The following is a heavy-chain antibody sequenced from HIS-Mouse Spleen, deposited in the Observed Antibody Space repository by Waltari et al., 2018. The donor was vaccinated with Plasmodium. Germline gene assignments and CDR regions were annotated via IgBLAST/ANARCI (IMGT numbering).Heavy chain of an antibody. CDR3: ASSWYWYFDL. CDR2: IKQDGSEK. V-gene: IGHV3-7*01. J-gene: IGHJ2*01. D-gene: IGHD6-13*01. Sequence: EVQLVESGGGWVQPGGSLRLSCAASGFPFSSYWMSWDRQAPGKGLEWVANIKQDGSEKYYVDSVKGRFTISRDNAKNSLYLQMNSLRAEDTAVYYCASSWYWYFDLWGRGTLVTVSS. CDR1: GFPFSSYW.